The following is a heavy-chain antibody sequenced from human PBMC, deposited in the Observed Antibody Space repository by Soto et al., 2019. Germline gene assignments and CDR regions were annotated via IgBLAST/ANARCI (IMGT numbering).Heavy chain of an antibody. V-gene: IGHV3-15*01. CDR3: TTNDAFES. J-gene: IGHJ3*02. CDR1: GFTFSNVW. Sequence: VQLVESGGGLVEPGGSLRLSCAASGFTFSNVWMSWVRQAPGKGLEWVGLIKNKIDGWTTHYAAPVKGRFTISRDDSKNTVYLQMSSLKTEDTGVYYCTTNDAFESWCQGTMVTVSS. CDR2: IKNKIDGWTT.